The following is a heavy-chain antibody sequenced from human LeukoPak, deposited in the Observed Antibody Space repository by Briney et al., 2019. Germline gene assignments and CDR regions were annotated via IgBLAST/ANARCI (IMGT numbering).Heavy chain of an antibody. CDR1: GFTFSSYA. Sequence: GGSPRLSCAASGFTFSSYAMSWVRQAPGKGLEWVSAISGSGGSTYYADSVKGRFTISRDNSKNTLYLQMNSLRAEDTAVYYCAKVSHYYYYYYGMDVWGQGTTVTVSS. CDR2: ISGSGGST. CDR3: AKVSHYYYYYYGMDV. V-gene: IGHV3-23*01. J-gene: IGHJ6*02.